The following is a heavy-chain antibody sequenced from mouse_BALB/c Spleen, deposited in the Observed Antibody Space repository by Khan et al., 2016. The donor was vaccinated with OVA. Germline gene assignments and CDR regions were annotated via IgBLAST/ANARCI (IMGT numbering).Heavy chain of an antibody. D-gene: IGHD1-2*01. CDR1: GYTFTDYS. V-gene: IGHV9-2-1*01. J-gene: IGHJ2*01. CDR3: PSSLRRDFDY. Sequence: QIQLVQSGPELKKPGETVKISCKASGYTFTDYSMHWVKQAPGKGLKWMGWINTETGEPTYADDFKGRFAFSLETSASTAYLQINNLKNEDTATHFCPSSLRRDFDYWGQGTTLTVSS. CDR2: INTETGEP.